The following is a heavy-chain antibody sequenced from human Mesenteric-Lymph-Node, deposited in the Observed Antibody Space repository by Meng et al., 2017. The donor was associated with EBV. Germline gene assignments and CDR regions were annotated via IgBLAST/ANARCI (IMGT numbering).Heavy chain of an antibody. CDR1: GFTFSRYT. CDR3: ARNLDYINYRYFDY. Sequence: VLLVEAGGGLVKPGGYLRLSCAASGFTFSRYTMSWVRQAPGKGLEWVSSISDSSSDIYYADSVTGRFTISRDNAKNSLYLHMNSLRAEDTAVYYCARNLDYINYRYFDYWGQGTLVTVSS. V-gene: IGHV3-21*01. CDR2: ISDSSSDI. D-gene: IGHD4-11*01. J-gene: IGHJ4*02.